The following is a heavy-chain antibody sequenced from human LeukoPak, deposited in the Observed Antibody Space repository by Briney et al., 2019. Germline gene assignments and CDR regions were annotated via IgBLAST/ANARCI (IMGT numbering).Heavy chain of an antibody. CDR2: IYYSRST. J-gene: IGHJ4*02. CDR1: GDSIRSFY. CDR3: ARDPGGSADY. Sequence: SETLSLTCTVSGDSIRSFYWSWIRQPPGKGLKWIGHIYYSRSTNYNPSLKSRVTISVDMSKNQFSLKMTSVNAADTAVYYCARDPGGSADYWGQGTLVTVSS. V-gene: IGHV4-59*01. D-gene: IGHD2-15*01.